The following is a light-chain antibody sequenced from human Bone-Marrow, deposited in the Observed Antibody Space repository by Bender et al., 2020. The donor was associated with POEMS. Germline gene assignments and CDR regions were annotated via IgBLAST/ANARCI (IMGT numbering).Light chain of an antibody. CDR2: EVS. CDR1: SSDVGSYNR. CDR3: SSYTGTNEMI. V-gene: IGLV2-18*02. Sequence: QSALTQPASVSWSPGQSVTISCTGTSSDVGSYNRVSWYQQPPGTAPKLMIYEVSNRPSGVPDRFSGSKSGNTASLTISGLQPEDEADYYCSSYTGTNEMIFGGGTKLTAL. J-gene: IGLJ2*01.